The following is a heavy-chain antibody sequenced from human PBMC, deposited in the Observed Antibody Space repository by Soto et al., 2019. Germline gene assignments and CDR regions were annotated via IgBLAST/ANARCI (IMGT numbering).Heavy chain of an antibody. CDR2: ISAYNGNT. V-gene: IGHV1-18*01. Sequence: ASVKVSCKASGYTFTSYGISWVRQAPGQGLEWMGWISAYNGNTNYAQKLQGRVTMTTDTSTSTAYMELRSLRSDDTAVYYCASMVRGANCECWERETLVAVAS. CDR3: ASMVRGANCEC. CDR1: GYTFTSYG. J-gene: IGHJ4*02. D-gene: IGHD3-10*01.